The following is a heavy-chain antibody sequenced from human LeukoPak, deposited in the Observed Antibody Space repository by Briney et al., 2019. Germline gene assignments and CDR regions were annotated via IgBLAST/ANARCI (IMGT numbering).Heavy chain of an antibody. CDR3: ARAYSSGWTEIDY. CDR1: GYTFTGYY. D-gene: IGHD6-19*01. J-gene: IGHJ4*02. CDR2: INPNSGGT. V-gene: IGHV1-2*06. Sequence: ASVKVSCKAPGYTFTGYYMHWVRQAPGQGLEWMGRINPNSGGTNYAQKFQGRVTMTRDTSISTAYMELSRLRSDDTAVCYCARAYSSGWTEIDYWGQGTLVTVSS.